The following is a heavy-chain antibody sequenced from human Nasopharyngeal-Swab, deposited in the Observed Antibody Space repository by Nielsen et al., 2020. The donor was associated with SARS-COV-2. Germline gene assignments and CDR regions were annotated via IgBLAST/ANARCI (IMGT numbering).Heavy chain of an antibody. CDR1: GGSISSGGYY. J-gene: IGHJ3*02. Sequence: SETLSLTCTVSGGSISSGGYYWSGIRQHPGKGLEWIGYIYYSGSTYYNPSLKSRVTISVDTSKNQFSLKLSSVTAADTAVYYCARAMIVVVINAFDIWGQGTMVTVSS. CDR2: IYYSGST. V-gene: IGHV4-31*03. CDR3: ARAMIVVVINAFDI. D-gene: IGHD3-22*01.